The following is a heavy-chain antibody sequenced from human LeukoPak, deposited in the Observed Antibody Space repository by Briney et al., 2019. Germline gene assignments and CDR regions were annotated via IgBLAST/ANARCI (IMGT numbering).Heavy chain of an antibody. V-gene: IGHV1-46*01. J-gene: IGHJ4*02. D-gene: IGHD3-22*01. Sequence: ASVKGSCKAYGYTFTSYYMHWVGQAAGQGLEWMGIINSSGGSTGYAQKFQGIVTMTRDTSTSTVYMELRNLRSEDTAVYYCASDGRAAREYYDSSGYAYWGQGTLVTVSS. CDR1: GYTFTSYY. CDR2: INSSGGST. CDR3: ASDGRAAREYYDSSGYAY.